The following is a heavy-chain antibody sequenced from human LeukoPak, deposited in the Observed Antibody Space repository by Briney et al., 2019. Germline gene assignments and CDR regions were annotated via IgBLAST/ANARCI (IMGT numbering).Heavy chain of an antibody. J-gene: IGHJ4*02. CDR3: ARVATYSSSWASFDY. CDR1: GGSISSHY. V-gene: IGHV4-59*11. CDR2: IYYSGST. Sequence: SETLSLTCTVSGGSISSHYWSWVRQPPGKGLEWVGYIYYSGSTNYNASLKSRVTISVDTSKTQFSLKLSSVTAADTAVYYCARVATYSSSWASFDYWGQGTLVTVSS. D-gene: IGHD6-13*01.